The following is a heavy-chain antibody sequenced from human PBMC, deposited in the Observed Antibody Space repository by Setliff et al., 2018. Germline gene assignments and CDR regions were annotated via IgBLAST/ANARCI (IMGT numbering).Heavy chain of an antibody. Sequence: GGSLRLSCAAPGFTFSDYYMSWIRQAPGKGLEWVSHISSGGSGIYYADSVRGRFTISRDNAKNSLYLQMNGLRAEDTAIYYCVRDRVPDGKWDFDSSGPGILVTVSS. CDR1: GFTFSDYY. CDR2: ISSGGSGI. J-gene: IGHJ4*02. V-gene: IGHV3-11*01. CDR3: VRDRVPDGKWDFDS. D-gene: IGHD2-8*01.